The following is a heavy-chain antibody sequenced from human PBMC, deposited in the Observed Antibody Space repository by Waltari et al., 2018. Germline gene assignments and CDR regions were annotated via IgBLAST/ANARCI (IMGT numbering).Heavy chain of an antibody. J-gene: IGHJ4*02. CDR3: ARRVVTTGGVDY. D-gene: IGHD2-21*02. CDR2: IHYSGNT. Sequence: QLQLQESGPRLVRPSETLSLTCTVSGGSISSTTYHWAWIRQTPGKGQEWIGYIHYSGNTYYNPSLRSRVTISVDTSKNQFSLNLRSVTAADTAVYYCARRVVTTGGVDYWGQGTLVTVSS. V-gene: IGHV4-39*07. CDR1: GGSISSTTYH.